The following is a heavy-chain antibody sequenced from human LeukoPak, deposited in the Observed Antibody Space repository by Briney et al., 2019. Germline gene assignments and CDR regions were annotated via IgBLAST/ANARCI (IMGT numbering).Heavy chain of an antibody. J-gene: IGHJ4*02. CDR2: IDYSASI. CDR3: ARRGGSGSRGDYYFDY. CDR1: GGSISSSSYY. V-gene: IGHV4-39*01. Sequence: PSETLSLTCTVSGGSISSSSYYWGWLRQPPGKGLEWIGSIDYSASIYYNPSLKSRVTISVATTKNQFSLKLSSVTAADTAVYYCARRGGSGSRGDYYFDYWGEGTLVTVSS. D-gene: IGHD3-10*01.